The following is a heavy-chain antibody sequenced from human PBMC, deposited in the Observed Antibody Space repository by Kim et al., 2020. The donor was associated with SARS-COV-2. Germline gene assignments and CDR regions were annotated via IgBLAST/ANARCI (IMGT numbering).Heavy chain of an antibody. V-gene: IGHV3-7*03. Sequence: GGSLRLSCAVSGFTFSSYWMSWFRQAPGKGLEWVANINQDGSETHYVDSVKGRFTISRDNAKKSLYLQMSSLRAEDTAVFYCARTTASGWGQVYWGQGTLVTVSS. CDR1: GFTFSSYW. J-gene: IGHJ4*02. CDR3: ARTTASGWGQVY. CDR2: INQDGSET. D-gene: IGHD6-19*01.